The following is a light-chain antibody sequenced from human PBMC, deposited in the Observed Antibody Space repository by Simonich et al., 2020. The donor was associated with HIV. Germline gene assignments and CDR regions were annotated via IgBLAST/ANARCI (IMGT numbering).Light chain of an antibody. CDR3: SSYTSSSTLV. CDR1: SSDVGGYNY. V-gene: IGLV2-14*01. CDR2: DVS. J-gene: IGLJ2*01. Sequence: QSALTQPASVSGSPGQSITISCTGTSSDVGGYNYVSWYQQHPGKAPQFLIYDVSKRPSGVSNRCSGSKSGNTASLTISGLQAEDEADYYCSSYTSSSTLVFGGGTKLTVL.